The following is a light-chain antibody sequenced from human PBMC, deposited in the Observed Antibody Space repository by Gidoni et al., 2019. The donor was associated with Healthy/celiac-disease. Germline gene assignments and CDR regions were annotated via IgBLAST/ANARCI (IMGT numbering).Light chain of an antibody. CDR3: AAWDDSLHGVV. V-gene: IGLV1-44*01. Sequence: QSVLTQPPSASGAPGQRVTIACSGSSCNIGSNTVNWYQQLPGTAPKLLIYSNNQRPSGVPDRFSGSKSGTSASLAILGLQSEDEADYYCAAWDDSLHGVVFGGGTKLTVL. J-gene: IGLJ2*01. CDR2: SNN. CDR1: SCNIGSNT.